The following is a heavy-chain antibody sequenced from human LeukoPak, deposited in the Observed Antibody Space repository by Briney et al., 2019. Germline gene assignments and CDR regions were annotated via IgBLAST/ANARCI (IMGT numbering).Heavy chain of an antibody. D-gene: IGHD1-26*01. CDR3: AKARRGLVLDY. CDR2: IIPIFGTA. J-gene: IGHJ4*02. V-gene: IGHV1-69*06. Sequence: SVKVSCKASGGTFSSYAISWVRQAPGQGLGWMGGIIPIFGTANYAQKFQGRVTITADKSTSTAYMELSSLRSEDTAVYYCAKARRGLVLDYWGQGTLVTVSS. CDR1: GGTFSSYA.